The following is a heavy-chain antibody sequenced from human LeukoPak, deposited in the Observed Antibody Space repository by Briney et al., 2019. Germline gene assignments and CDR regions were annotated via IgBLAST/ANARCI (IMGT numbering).Heavy chain of an antibody. Sequence: PSETLSLTCAVYGGSFSGYYWSWIRQPPGKGLEWIGEINHSGSTNYNPSLKSRVTISVDTSKNQFSLKLSSVTAADTAVYYCARGSHSYGWYYFDYWGQGTLVTVSS. V-gene: IGHV4-34*01. CDR3: ARGSHSYGWYYFDY. D-gene: IGHD5-18*01. CDR1: GGSFSGYY. J-gene: IGHJ4*02. CDR2: INHSGST.